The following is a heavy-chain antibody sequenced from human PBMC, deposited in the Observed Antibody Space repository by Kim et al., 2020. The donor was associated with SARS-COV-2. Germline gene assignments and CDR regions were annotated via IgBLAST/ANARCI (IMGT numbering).Heavy chain of an antibody. CDR1: GYTFTSYA. V-gene: IGHV1-3*01. Sequence: ASVKVSCKASGYTFTSYAMHWVRQAPGQRLEWMGWINAGNGNTKYSQKFQGRVTITRDTSASTAYMELSSLRSEDTAVYYCARGGSYLSYYYGMDVWGQGTTVTVSS. J-gene: IGHJ6*02. D-gene: IGHD3-16*02. CDR2: INAGNGNT. CDR3: ARGGSYLSYYYGMDV.